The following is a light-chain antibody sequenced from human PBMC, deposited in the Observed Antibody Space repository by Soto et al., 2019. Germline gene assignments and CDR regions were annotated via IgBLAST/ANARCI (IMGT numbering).Light chain of an antibody. V-gene: IGLV2-14*01. J-gene: IGLJ1*01. Sequence: QSALTQPASVSGSPGQSITISCTGTSSDVGGYNYVSWYQHHPGKAPKLMIYEVSNRPSGVSNRFSGSKSDNTASLTISGLQAEDEADYYCSSYTSSSPYVFGTGTKLTVL. CDR3: SSYTSSSPYV. CDR2: EVS. CDR1: SSDVGGYNY.